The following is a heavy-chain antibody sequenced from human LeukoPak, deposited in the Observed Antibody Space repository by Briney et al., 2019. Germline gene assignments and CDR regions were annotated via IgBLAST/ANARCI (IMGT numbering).Heavy chain of an antibody. CDR1: GGSISSGGYY. V-gene: IGHV4-31*03. CDR3: ARDSGSSNDGMDY. J-gene: IGHJ4*02. CDR2: IYYSGSA. Sequence: PSQTLSLTCTVSGGSISSGGYYWSWIRQHPGKGLEWIGYIYYSGSAYYNPSLKSRVTISVDTSKNQFSLKLSSVTAADTAVYYCARDSGSSNDGMDYWGQGTLVTVSS. D-gene: IGHD1-26*01.